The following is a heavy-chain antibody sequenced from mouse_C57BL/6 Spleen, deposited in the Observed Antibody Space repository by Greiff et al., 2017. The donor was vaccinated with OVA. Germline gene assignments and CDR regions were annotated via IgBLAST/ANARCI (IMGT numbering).Heavy chain of an antibody. V-gene: IGHV1-72*01. Sequence: QVQLQQPGAELVKPGASVKLSCKASGYTFTSYWMHWVKQRPGRGLEWIGRIDPNSGGTKYNEKFKSKATLTVDKHSSTAYMQLSSLTSEDSAVYYCSRAMVTTAPYAMDYWGQGTSVTVSS. D-gene: IGHD2-2*01. CDR1: GYTFTSYW. CDR3: SRAMVTTAPYAMDY. CDR2: IDPNSGGT. J-gene: IGHJ4*01.